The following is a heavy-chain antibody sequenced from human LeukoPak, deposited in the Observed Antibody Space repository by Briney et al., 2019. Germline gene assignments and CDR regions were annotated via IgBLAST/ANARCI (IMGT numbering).Heavy chain of an antibody. CDR3: ARSKHDGSGSYWYN. V-gene: IGHV1-2*02. Sequence: ASVKVSCKASGYTFTGYYMHWVRQAPGQGLEWMGWINPNSGGTNYAQKFQGRVTMTRDTSISTAYMELSRLRSDDTAVYYCARSKHDGSGSYWYNWGQGTLVTVSS. D-gene: IGHD3-10*01. J-gene: IGHJ4*02. CDR2: INPNSGGT. CDR1: GYTFTGYY.